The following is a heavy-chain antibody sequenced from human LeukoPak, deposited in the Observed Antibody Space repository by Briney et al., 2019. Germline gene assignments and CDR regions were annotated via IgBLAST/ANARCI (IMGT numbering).Heavy chain of an antibody. CDR3: AKGNDYYYYYYYMDV. V-gene: IGHV3-23*01. CDR1: GFTFSSYA. CDR2: ISGSGGST. D-gene: IGHD4-11*01. Sequence: PGGSLRLSCAASGFTFSSYAMSWVRQAPGKGLEWVSAISGSGGSTYYADSVKGRFTISRDNSKNTLYLQMNSLRAEDTAVYYCAKGNDYYYYYYYMDVWGKGTTVTVSS. J-gene: IGHJ6*03.